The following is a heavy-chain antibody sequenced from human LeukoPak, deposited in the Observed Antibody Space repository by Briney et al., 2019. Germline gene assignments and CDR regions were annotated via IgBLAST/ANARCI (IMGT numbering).Heavy chain of an antibody. V-gene: IGHV3-23*01. J-gene: IGHJ4*02. CDR3: AKIGTVAPNFDFDY. D-gene: IGHD5-12*01. Sequence: GGSLRLSCAASGFTFSSYAMHWVRQAPGKGLEWVSAISGSGGSTYYADSVKGRFTISRDNSKNTLYLQMNSLRAEDTAVYYCAKIGTVAPNFDFDYWGQGTLVTVSS. CDR2: ISGSGGST. CDR1: GFTFSSYA.